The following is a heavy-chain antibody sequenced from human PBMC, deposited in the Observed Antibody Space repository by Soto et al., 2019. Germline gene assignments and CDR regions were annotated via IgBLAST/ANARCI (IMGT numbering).Heavy chain of an antibody. CDR2: ISGSSGST. Sequence: EVQLLESGGGLVQPGGSLRLSCTASGFTFSSYAMSWVRQAPGKGLEWVSAISGSSGSTYYADSVKGRFTISRDNSKNTLYLQISSLRAEDTAVYYCAKDLMGATTADYWGQGTLVTVSS. V-gene: IGHV3-23*01. J-gene: IGHJ4*02. CDR1: GFTFSSYA. CDR3: AKDLMGATTADY. D-gene: IGHD1-26*01.